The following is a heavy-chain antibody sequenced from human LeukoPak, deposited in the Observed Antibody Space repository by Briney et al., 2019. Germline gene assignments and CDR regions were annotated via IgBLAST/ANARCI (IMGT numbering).Heavy chain of an antibody. CDR3: ARHLPIAVAEYYFDY. CDR1: GGTFSSYA. Sequence: GASVKVSCKASGGTFSSYAISWVRQAPGQGLEWMGGIIPIFGTANYAQKFQGRVTITADESTSTAYMELSSLRPEDTAVYYCARHLPIAVAEYYFDYWGQGTLVTVSS. D-gene: IGHD6-19*01. CDR2: IIPIFGTA. J-gene: IGHJ4*02. V-gene: IGHV1-69*13.